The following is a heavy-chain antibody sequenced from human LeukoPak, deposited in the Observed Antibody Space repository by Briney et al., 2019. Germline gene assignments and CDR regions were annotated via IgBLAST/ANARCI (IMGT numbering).Heavy chain of an antibody. CDR1: GGSISSSSYY. V-gene: IGHV4-39*01. J-gene: IGHJ4*02. CDR2: IYYSGST. CDR3: ASGCCDFGVVPDHKEEDY. Sequence: SSETLSLTCTVSGGSISSSSYYWGWIRQPPGKGLEWIGSIYYSGSTYYNPSLKSRVTISVDTSKNQFSLKLSSVTAADTAVYYCASGCCDFGVVPDHKEEDYWGQGTLVTVSS. D-gene: IGHD3-3*01.